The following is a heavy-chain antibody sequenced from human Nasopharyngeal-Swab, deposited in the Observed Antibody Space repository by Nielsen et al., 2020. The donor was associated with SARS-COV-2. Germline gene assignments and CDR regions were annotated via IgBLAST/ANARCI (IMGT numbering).Heavy chain of an antibody. Sequence: SVNVSCKTSGDTFTNSAISWVRQAPGQGLDWMGGIVPALGLPNYAQKFRGRVTISADRSTTTSYLELSSLRSEDTAIYYCAREGEYGAYDAPDYWGQGTLVTVSS. CDR2: IVPALGLP. CDR3: AREGEYGAYDAPDY. D-gene: IGHD5-12*01. V-gene: IGHV1-69*10. J-gene: IGHJ4*02. CDR1: GDTFTNSA.